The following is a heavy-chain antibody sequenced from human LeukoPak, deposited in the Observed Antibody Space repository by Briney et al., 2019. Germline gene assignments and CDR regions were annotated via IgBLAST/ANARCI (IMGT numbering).Heavy chain of an antibody. CDR2: IYTSGGT. V-gene: IGHV4-4*07. CDR1: GASISSFY. J-gene: IGHJ4*02. CDR3: VTDRSGSYDY. D-gene: IGHD1-26*01. Sequence: IPSETLSLTCTVSGASISSFYWSWIRQPAGKGLEWIGRIYTSGGTNYNPSLKSRVTMSIDTSKNQFSLKLYSVTAADTAVYYCVTDRSGSYDYWGQGTLVTVSS.